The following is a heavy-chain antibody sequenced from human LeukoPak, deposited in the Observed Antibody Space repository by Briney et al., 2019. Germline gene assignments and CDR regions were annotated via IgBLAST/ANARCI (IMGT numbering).Heavy chain of an antibody. J-gene: IGHJ4*02. CDR3: AKGDSSSWYRAYFDY. V-gene: IGHV3-23*01. Sequence: GGSLRLSCAASGYTFSNYAMTWVRQAPGKRLEWVSGISHNGDRIYYADSVKGRFTISRDNSKNTLYLQMNSLRAEDTAVYYCAKGDSSSWYRAYFDYWGQGTLVTVSS. CDR2: ISHNGDRI. CDR1: GYTFSNYA. D-gene: IGHD6-13*01.